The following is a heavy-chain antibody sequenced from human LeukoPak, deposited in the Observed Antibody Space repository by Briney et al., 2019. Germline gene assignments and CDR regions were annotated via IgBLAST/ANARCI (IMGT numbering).Heavy chain of an antibody. V-gene: IGHV1-2*02. CDR2: INPNSGGA. D-gene: IGHD3-10*01. J-gene: IGHJ5*02. CDR3: ARDITDNSGSGSYPHWFDP. CDR1: GYTFTGYY. Sequence: ASVEVSCKASGYTFTGYYMHWVRQAPGQGPEWLGWINPNSGGAHFAQNFQGRVTLTRDTSISTAYMELSRLRSDDTAVYYCARDITDNSGSGSYPHWFDPWGQGTLVTVSS.